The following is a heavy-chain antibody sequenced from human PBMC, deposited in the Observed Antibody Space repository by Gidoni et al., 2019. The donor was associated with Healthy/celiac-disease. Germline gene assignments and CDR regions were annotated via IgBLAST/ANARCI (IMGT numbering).Heavy chain of an antibody. Sequence: QVHLVESGGGVVQPGRSLRLSCAASGFTFSSYGMHWVRQAPGKGLEWVAVISYDGSNKYYADSVKGRFTISRDNSKNTLYLQMNSLRAEDTAVYYCAKEIRGFDYWGQGTLVTVSS. D-gene: IGHD3-10*01. J-gene: IGHJ4*02. CDR1: GFTFSSYG. V-gene: IGHV3-30*18. CDR2: ISYDGSNK. CDR3: AKEIRGFDY.